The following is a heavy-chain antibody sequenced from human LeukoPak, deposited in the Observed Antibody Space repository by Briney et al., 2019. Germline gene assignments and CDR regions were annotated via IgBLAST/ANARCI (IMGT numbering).Heavy chain of an antibody. Sequence: GGSLRLSCAASGFTFSSYAMHWVRQAPGKGLEWVAVISYDGSYKYYADSVKGRFTISRDNSKNTLYLQMNSLRAEDTAVYYCASIAVAGGDYWGRGTLVTVSS. D-gene: IGHD6-19*01. CDR2: ISYDGSYK. V-gene: IGHV3-30-3*01. CDR1: GFTFSSYA. J-gene: IGHJ4*02. CDR3: ASIAVAGGDY.